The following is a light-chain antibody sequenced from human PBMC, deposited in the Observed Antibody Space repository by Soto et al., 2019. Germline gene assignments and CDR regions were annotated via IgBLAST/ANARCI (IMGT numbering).Light chain of an antibody. Sequence: SYELSQPPSVSVAPGQTARLTCGGDNIGTKSVHWYQQKPGQAPVLVVYDDSDRPSGIPERFSGSNSGTTATLTISRVEAGDEADYYCQVWDSSSDHYVFGTGTKVTVL. CDR3: QVWDSSSDHYV. J-gene: IGLJ1*01. CDR2: DDS. CDR1: NIGTKS. V-gene: IGLV3-21*02.